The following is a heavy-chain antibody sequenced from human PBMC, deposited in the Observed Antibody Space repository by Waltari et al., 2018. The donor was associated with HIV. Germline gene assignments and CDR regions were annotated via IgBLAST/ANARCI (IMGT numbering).Heavy chain of an antibody. CDR1: GGSISSSNW. CDR2: IYHSGST. Sequence: QVQLQESGPGLVKPSGTLSLTCAVSGGSISSSNWWRWVRQPPGKGLEWIGEIYHSGSTNYNPSLKSRVTISVDKSKNQFSLKLSSVTAADTAVYYCARAGKLVVVITEHAYGMDVWGQGTTVTVSS. D-gene: IGHD3-22*01. CDR3: ARAGKLVVVITEHAYGMDV. J-gene: IGHJ6*02. V-gene: IGHV4-4*02.